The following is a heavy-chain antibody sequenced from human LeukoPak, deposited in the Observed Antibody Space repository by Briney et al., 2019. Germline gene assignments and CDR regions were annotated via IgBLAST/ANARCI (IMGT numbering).Heavy chain of an antibody. J-gene: IGHJ6*03. D-gene: IGHD3-3*01. CDR1: GGSISSYY. CDR3: ARVTYYDFWSGYYTYYYYYYYMDV. V-gene: IGHV4-59*12. Sequence: SETLSLTCTVSGGSISSYYWSWIRQPPGKGLEWIGYIYYSGSTNYNPSLKSRVTISVDTSKNQFSLKLSSVTAADTAVYYCARVTYYDFWSGYYTYYYYYYYMDVWGKGTTVTVSS. CDR2: IYYSGST.